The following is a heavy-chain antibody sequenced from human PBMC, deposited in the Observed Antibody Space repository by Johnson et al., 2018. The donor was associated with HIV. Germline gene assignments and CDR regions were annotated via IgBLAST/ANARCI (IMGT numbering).Heavy chain of an antibody. J-gene: IGHJ3*02. CDR1: GFTFSSYA. CDR2: ISYDGSNK. CDR3: ASGQNAFDS. V-gene: IGHV3-30-3*01. Sequence: QLVESGGGVVQPGRSLRLSCAASGFTFSSYAMHWVRQAPGKGLEWVAVISYDGSNKYYADSVKGRFTISRDNSKNTLYLQMNSLRAEDTAVYYCASGQNAFDSWGQGTMVTVSS.